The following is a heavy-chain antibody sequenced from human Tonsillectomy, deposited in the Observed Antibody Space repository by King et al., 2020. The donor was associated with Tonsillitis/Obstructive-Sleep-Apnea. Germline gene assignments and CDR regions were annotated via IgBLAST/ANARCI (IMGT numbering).Heavy chain of an antibody. CDR2: IYYSGGT. V-gene: IGHV4-59*01. Sequence: QLQESGPGLVKPSETLSLTCTVSGGSISSSYWTWIRQPPGKGLEWIGYIYYSGGTKYNPSLMSRVNISVDTSKNQFSLKLSSVTAADTAVYYCAREGAVMNAFDIWGQGTMVTVS. D-gene: IGHD2-8*01. CDR3: AREGAVMNAFDI. J-gene: IGHJ3*02. CDR1: GGSISSSY.